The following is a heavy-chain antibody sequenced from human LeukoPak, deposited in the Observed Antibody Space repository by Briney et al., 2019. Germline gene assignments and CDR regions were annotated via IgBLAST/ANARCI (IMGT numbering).Heavy chain of an antibody. V-gene: IGHV3-7*01. Sequence: GGSLRLSCSGSGFTFSHHWMTWVRQAPGKGLEWVANIKFDGSEKFYGDSVKGRFTISRDNAKNSLYLQMNSLRAEDTATYFCVGARSSLWSRQVSIWFDPWGQGTLVTVSS. J-gene: IGHJ5*02. CDR3: VGARSSLWSRQVSIWFDP. CDR1: GFTFSHHW. D-gene: IGHD2-2*01. CDR2: IKFDGSEK.